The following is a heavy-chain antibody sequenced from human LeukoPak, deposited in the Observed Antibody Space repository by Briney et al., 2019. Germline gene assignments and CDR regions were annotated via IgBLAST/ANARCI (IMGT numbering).Heavy chain of an antibody. CDR1: GGSFSGYY. D-gene: IGHD5-18*01. CDR3: ARGVQLWLNWFDP. V-gene: IGHV4-34*01. CDR2: INHSGST. J-gene: IGHJ5*02. Sequence: SETLSLTCAVYGGSFSGYYWSWIRQPPGKGLEWIGEINHSGSTNYNPSLKSRVTISVDTSRNQFSLKLSSVTAADTAVYYCARGVQLWLNWFDPWGQGTLVTVSS.